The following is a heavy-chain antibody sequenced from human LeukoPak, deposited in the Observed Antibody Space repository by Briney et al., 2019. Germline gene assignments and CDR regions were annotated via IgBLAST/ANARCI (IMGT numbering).Heavy chain of an antibody. D-gene: IGHD3-22*01. Sequence: SETLSLTCTVSGGSFSSGSYYWRWIRQPPGKGLEWIGYIYYSGSTNYNPSLKSRVTISVDTSKNQFSLKLSSVTAADTAVYYCARGPGQRRGYYNYNWFDPWGQGTLVTVSS. V-gene: IGHV4-61*01. J-gene: IGHJ5*02. CDR2: IYYSGST. CDR1: GGSFSSGSYY. CDR3: ARGPGQRRGYYNYNWFDP.